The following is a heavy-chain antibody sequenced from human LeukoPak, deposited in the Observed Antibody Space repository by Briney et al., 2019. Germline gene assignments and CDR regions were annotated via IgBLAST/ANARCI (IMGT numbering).Heavy chain of an antibody. D-gene: IGHD2-2*01. CDR3: ARVVYCSRTSCPLDC. V-gene: IGHV3-74*01. CDR1: GFTFSSYW. CDR2: INGDGSST. Sequence: GGSLRLSCAASGFTFSSYWMHWVRQAPGKGLVWVSRINGDGSSTTYADSVKGRFTISRDNAKNTLYLQMNSLRAEDTAVYYCARVVYCSRTSCPLDCWGQGTLVTVSS. J-gene: IGHJ4*02.